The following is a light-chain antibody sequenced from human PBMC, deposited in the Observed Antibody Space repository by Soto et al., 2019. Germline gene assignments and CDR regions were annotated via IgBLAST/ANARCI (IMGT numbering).Light chain of an antibody. CDR3: QHYSTWLWT. CDR2: GAS. Sequence: EVVKTECPATLSVSPGERATLSCRASQSVSSKLAWYQQKPGQGPRLLIYGASTRATGIPARFSGSGSGTEFTLTISSLQSEDFAVYYCQHYSTWLWTFGQGTKVEIK. V-gene: IGKV3-15*01. J-gene: IGKJ1*01. CDR1: QSVSSK.